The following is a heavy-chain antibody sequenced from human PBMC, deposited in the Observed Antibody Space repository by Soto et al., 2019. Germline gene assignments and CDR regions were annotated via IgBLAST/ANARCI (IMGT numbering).Heavy chain of an antibody. CDR2: INPDSTGK. D-gene: IGHD3-22*01. J-gene: IGHJ4*02. CDR3: ARERLVGYADSSEGFDC. CDR1: GYTFSGYY. Sequence: ASLKVSCKAAGYTFSGYYIHWLRQAPGQGLWWEGWINPDSTGKNYAQKYQGRVTMNRDTFISTGYMELSRLRSENTAVYYGARERLVGYADSSEGFDCWGQGTLATVSS. V-gene: IGHV1-2*02.